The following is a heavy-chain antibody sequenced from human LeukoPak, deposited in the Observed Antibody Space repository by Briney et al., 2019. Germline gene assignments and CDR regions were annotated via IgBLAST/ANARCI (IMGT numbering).Heavy chain of an antibody. J-gene: IGHJ4*02. CDR3: ARDGDYGDGNY. CDR2: INHSGST. D-gene: IGHD4-17*01. V-gene: IGHV4-34*01. Sequence: SETLSLTCAVYGGSFSGYYWSWIRHPPGKGLEWIGEINHSGSTNYNPSLKSRVTISVDTAKNQFSLKLSSVTAADTAVYYCARDGDYGDGNYWGQGTLVTVSS. CDR1: GGSFSGYY.